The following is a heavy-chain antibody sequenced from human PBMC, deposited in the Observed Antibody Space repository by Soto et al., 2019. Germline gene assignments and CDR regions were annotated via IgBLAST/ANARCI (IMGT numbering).Heavy chain of an antibody. Sequence: SETLSLTCAVYGGSFSGYYWSWIRQPPGKGLEWIGEINHSGSTNYNPSLKSRVTISVDTSKNQFSLKLSSVTAADTAVYYCARRRYCSGGSCYPNRYFDYWGPGTLVTVSS. D-gene: IGHD2-15*01. CDR3: ARRRYCSGGSCYPNRYFDY. J-gene: IGHJ4*02. CDR2: INHSGST. CDR1: GGSFSGYY. V-gene: IGHV4-34*01.